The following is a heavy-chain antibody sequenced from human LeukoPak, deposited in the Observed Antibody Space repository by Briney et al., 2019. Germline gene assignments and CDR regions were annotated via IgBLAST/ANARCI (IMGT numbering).Heavy chain of an antibody. CDR1: GGSISSGGYY. D-gene: IGHD3-9*01. CDR3: AWRGFGAYYDILTGHLTDY. J-gene: IGHJ4*02. Sequence: SETLSLTCTVSGGSISSGGYYWSWIRQHPGKGLEWIGYIYYSGSTYYNPSLKSRVTISVDTSKNQFSLKLSSVTAADTAVYYCAWRGFGAYYDILTGHLTDYWGQGTLVTVSS. CDR2: IYYSGST. V-gene: IGHV4-31*03.